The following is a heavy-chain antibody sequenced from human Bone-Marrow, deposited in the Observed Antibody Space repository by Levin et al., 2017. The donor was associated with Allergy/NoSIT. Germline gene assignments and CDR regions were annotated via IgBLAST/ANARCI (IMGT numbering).Heavy chain of an antibody. CDR3: ARRNVLAPGEDWFDP. J-gene: IGHJ5*02. CDR1: DGSISSSNW. Sequence: SETLSLTCGVSDGSISSSNWWTWVRQPPGKGLEWIGEIYHSGSTNYNPSLKSRVTISVEKSKNQFSLKLSSVTAADTAGYYCARRNVLAPGEDWFDPWGQGTLVTVSS. CDR2: IYHSGST. D-gene: IGHD7-27*01. V-gene: IGHV4-4*02.